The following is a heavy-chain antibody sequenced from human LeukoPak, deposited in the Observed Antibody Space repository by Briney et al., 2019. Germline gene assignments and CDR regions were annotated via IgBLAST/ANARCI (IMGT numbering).Heavy chain of an antibody. J-gene: IGHJ4*02. Sequence: SETLSLTCTVSGGSISSSPYYWGWIRQPPGKGLEWIGYIYYSGSINYNPSRKSQIIISVDKSKNQFSLKLTSVTAADTAVYYCARLQLRHCGRTSCANEFDYWGQGTLVTVSS. CDR2: IYYSGSI. V-gene: IGHV4-61*05. CDR3: ARLQLRHCGRTSCANEFDY. CDR1: GGSISSSPYY. D-gene: IGHD2-2*01.